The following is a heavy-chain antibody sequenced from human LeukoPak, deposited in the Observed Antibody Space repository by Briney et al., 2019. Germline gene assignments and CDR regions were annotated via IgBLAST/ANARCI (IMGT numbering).Heavy chain of an antibody. Sequence: PSETLSLTCTVSGGSISSYYWSWIRQPPGKGLKWIGYIYYSGSTNYNPSLKSRVTISVDTSKNQFSLKLSSVTAADTAVYYCARSTDFWSGYYTTDFDYWGQGTLVTVSS. J-gene: IGHJ4*02. CDR2: IYYSGST. V-gene: IGHV4-59*01. CDR1: GGSISSYY. CDR3: ARSTDFWSGYYTTDFDY. D-gene: IGHD3-3*01.